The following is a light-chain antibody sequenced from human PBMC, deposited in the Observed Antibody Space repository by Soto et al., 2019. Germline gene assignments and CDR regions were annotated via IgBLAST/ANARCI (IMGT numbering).Light chain of an antibody. CDR1: SSDVGGYNY. V-gene: IGLV2-8*01. CDR2: EVS. J-gene: IGLJ1*01. Sequence: QSVLTQPPSASGSPGQSVTISCTGTSSDVGGYNYVSWYQQHPGKAPKLLIYEVSKRPSGVPDRFSGSKSGNTASLTVSGLQAEDEADYYCSSYVATKSDVFGTGTKVTVL. CDR3: SSYVATKSDV.